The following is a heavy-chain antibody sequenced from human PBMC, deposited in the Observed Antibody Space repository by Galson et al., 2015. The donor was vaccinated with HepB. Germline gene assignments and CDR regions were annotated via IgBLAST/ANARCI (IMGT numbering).Heavy chain of an antibody. Sequence: SVKVSCKVSGYTLTELSMHWVRQAPGRGLEWMGGFDPEDGETIYAQKFQGRVTMTEDTSTDTAYMELSSLRSEDTAVYYCATMKRQEWLGTSPGRPDAFDIWGQGTMVTVSS. CDR2: FDPEDGET. CDR1: GYTLTELS. CDR3: ATMKRQEWLGTSPGRPDAFDI. V-gene: IGHV1-24*01. J-gene: IGHJ3*02. D-gene: IGHD5-12*01.